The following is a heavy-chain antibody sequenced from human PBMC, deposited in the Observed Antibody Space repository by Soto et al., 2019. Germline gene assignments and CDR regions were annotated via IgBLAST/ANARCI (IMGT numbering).Heavy chain of an antibody. CDR1: CGSVSSGRHY. D-gene: IGHD3-9*01. Sequence: SDTLSLTFAFSCGSVSSGRHYWSWMRHPPGNAPEGISYISYIGTTDYNPALKSRVTISIDMSTNQVSLRLNSVTAADTAVYYCARDRSDISNSFDAFDIWGQGKMVTVSS. V-gene: IGHV4-61*01. CDR2: ISYIGTT. CDR3: ARDRSDISNSFDAFDI. J-gene: IGHJ3*02.